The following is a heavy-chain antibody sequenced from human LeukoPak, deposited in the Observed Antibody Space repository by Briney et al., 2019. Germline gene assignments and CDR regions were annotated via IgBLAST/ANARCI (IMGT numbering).Heavy chain of an antibody. Sequence: GGSLRLSCAASGFTFSSYEMNWVRQAPGKGLEWVAFIRYDGSNKYYADSVKGRFTISRDNAKNSLYLQMNSLRAEDTAVYYCARTSDTSGRLYWYFDLWGRGALVTVSS. CDR2: IRYDGSNK. V-gene: IGHV3-33*08. D-gene: IGHD3-22*01. J-gene: IGHJ2*01. CDR1: GFTFSSYE. CDR3: ARTSDTSGRLYWYFDL.